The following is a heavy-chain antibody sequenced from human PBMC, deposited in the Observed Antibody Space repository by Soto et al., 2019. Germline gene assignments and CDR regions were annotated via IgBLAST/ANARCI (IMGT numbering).Heavy chain of an antibody. Sequence: GGSLRLSCAASGFTFSSYGMPWVRQAPGKGLEWVAVISYDGSNKYYADSVKGGFTISRDNSKNMLYLQMNSLRAEDTAVYYCAKDLVITGTGAPEYWGQGTLVTVSS. J-gene: IGHJ4*02. CDR2: ISYDGSNK. CDR3: AKDLVITGTGAPEY. V-gene: IGHV3-30*18. D-gene: IGHD1-20*01. CDR1: GFTFSSYG.